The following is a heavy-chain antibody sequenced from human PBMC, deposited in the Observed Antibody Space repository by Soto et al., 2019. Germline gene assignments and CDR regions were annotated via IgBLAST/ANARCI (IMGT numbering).Heavy chain of an antibody. J-gene: IGHJ3*02. D-gene: IGHD5-12*01. V-gene: IGHV3-33*01. Sequence: PVGSLRLSCAASGFTFSSYGMHWVRQAPGKGLEWVAVIWYDGSNKYYADSVKGRFTISRDNSKNTLYLQMNSLRAEDTAVYYCARDFQHYCGYVGYAFAIWGQGTMVTVSS. CDR2: IWYDGSNK. CDR1: GFTFSSYG. CDR3: ARDFQHYCGYVGYAFAI.